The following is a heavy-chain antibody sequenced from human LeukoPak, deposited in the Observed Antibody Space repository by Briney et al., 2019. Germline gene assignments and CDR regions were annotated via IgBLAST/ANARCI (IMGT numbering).Heavy chain of an antibody. CDR2: ISSSSSTI. CDR1: GFTFSSYS. CDR3: ARDQRGAYSPWDY. D-gene: IGHD2-21*01. Sequence: RGSLRLSCAASGFTFSSYSMNWVRQAPGKGLEWVSYISSSSSTIYYADSVKGRFTISRDNAKNSLYLQMNSLRAEDTAVYYCARDQRGAYSPWDYWGQGALVTVSS. V-gene: IGHV3-48*04. J-gene: IGHJ4*02.